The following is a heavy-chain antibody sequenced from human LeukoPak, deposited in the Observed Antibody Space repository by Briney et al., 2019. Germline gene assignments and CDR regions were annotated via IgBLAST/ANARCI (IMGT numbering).Heavy chain of an antibody. CDR1: GFTFSDHY. D-gene: IGHD6-25*01. Sequence: GSLRLSCAASGFTFSDHYMDWVRQAPGKGLEWVGRTRNKANSYTTEYAASVKGRFTISRDESKNSLHLQMNSLKTEGTAVYYCARDRHIAAAGYYFDYWGQGTLVTVSS. CDR3: ARDRHIAAAGYYFDY. J-gene: IGHJ4*02. V-gene: IGHV3-72*01. CDR2: TRNKANSYTT.